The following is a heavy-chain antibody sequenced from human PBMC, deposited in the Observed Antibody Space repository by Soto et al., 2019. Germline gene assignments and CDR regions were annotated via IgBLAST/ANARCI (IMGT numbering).Heavy chain of an antibody. CDR1: GFTFSSYA. Sequence: GGFLRLSCAASGFTFSSYAMSWVRQAPGKGLEWVSAIGGSGDSTYYADSVKGRFTISRDNSKNTLYLQMNSLRAGDTAVYYRAKASGSRTPAPGSYWGQGTLVTVSS. V-gene: IGHV3-23*01. D-gene: IGHD2-2*01. J-gene: IGHJ4*02. CDR3: AKASGSRTPAPGSY. CDR2: IGGSGDST.